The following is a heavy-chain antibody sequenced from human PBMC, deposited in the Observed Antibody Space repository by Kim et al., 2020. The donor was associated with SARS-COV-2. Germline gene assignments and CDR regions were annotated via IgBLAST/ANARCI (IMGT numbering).Heavy chain of an antibody. Sequence: ASVKVSCKASGYTFTSYGISWVRQAPGQGLEWMGWISAYNGNTNYAQKLQGRVTMTTDTSTSTAYMELRSLRSDDTAVYYCARGWSGWYRYYYGMDVWGQGTTVTVSS. V-gene: IGHV1-18*01. J-gene: IGHJ6*02. CDR1: GYTFTSYG. D-gene: IGHD6-19*01. CDR3: ARGWSGWYRYYYGMDV. CDR2: ISAYNGNT.